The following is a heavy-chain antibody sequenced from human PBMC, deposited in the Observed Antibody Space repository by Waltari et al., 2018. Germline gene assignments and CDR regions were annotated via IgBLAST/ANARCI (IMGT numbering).Heavy chain of an antibody. V-gene: IGHV1-18*01. CDR3: ARDCRRWGYYGSGSYCNYYGMDV. CDR2: ISAYNGNT. Sequence: QVQLVQSGAEVKKPGASVKVSCKASGYTFTSYGISWVRQAPGQGLEWMGWISAYNGNTNYAQKLQDRVTMTTDTSTSTAYMELRSLRSGDTAVYYCARDCRRWGYYGSGSYCNYYGMDVWGQGTTVTVSS. CDR1: GYTFTSYG. J-gene: IGHJ6*02. D-gene: IGHD3-10*01.